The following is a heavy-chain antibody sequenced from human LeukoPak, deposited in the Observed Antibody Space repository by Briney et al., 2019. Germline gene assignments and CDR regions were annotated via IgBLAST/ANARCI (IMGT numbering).Heavy chain of an antibody. J-gene: IGHJ4*02. Sequence: SETLSLTCTVSGGSISSSSYYWGWIRQPPGKGLEWIGSIYYSGSTNYNPSLKSRVTISVDTSKNQFSLKLSSVTAADTAVYYCARIVTAMVPKTPYYFDYWGQGTLVTVSS. CDR1: GGSISSSSYY. V-gene: IGHV4-39*07. CDR2: IYYSGST. D-gene: IGHD5-18*01. CDR3: ARIVTAMVPKTPYYFDY.